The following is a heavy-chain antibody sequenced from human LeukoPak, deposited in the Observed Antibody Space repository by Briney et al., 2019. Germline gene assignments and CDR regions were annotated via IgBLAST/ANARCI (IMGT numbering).Heavy chain of an antibody. CDR3: ARGQLRYFDWSSYDAFDI. J-gene: IGHJ3*02. CDR2: IYYSGST. D-gene: IGHD3-9*01. CDR1: GDSISGFY. Sequence: SETLSLTCTVSGDSISGFYWSWIRQPPGKGLEWIAYIYYSGSTNYNPSLKSRVTILIETSKNQFSLKLSSVTAADTAVYYCARGQLRYFDWSSYDAFDIWGQGTMVTVSS. V-gene: IGHV4-59*01.